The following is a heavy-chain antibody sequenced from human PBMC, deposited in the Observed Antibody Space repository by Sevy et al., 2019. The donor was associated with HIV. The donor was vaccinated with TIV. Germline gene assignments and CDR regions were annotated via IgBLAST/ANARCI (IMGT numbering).Heavy chain of an antibody. Sequence: GGSQRLSCAASGFTFSSYGMHWVRQAPGKGLEWVAVIWYDGSNKYYADSVKGRFTISRDNSKNTLYLQMNSLRAEDTAVYYCARDPKRGYSYGSETLDYWGQGTLVTVSS. V-gene: IGHV3-33*01. CDR1: GFTFSSYG. D-gene: IGHD5-18*01. J-gene: IGHJ4*02. CDR3: ARDPKRGYSYGSETLDY. CDR2: IWYDGSNK.